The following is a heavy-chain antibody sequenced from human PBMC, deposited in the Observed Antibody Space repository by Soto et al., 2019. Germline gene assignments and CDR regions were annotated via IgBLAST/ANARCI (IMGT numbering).Heavy chain of an antibody. V-gene: IGHV1-18*01. CDR1: GYTFTTYG. CDR2: ISANSGNT. CDR3: ARAARDSSGSYSTY. J-gene: IGHJ4*02. D-gene: IGHD1-26*01. Sequence: GALVKVSCKASGYTFTTYGFTWVRQAPGQGLEWMGWISANSGNTHYAQKLQGRVTLTTDTSTTTAYMELRSLRSDDTAVYYCARAARDSSGSYSTYWGPGTLVTVSS.